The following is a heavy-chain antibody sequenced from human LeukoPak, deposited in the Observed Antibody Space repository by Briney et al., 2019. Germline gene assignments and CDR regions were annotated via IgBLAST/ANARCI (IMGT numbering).Heavy chain of an antibody. CDR1: GGSISSYY. Sequence: SETLSLTCTVSGGSISSYYWSWIRQPPGKGLEWIGYIYYSGSTNYNPSLKSRVTISVDTSKNQFSLKLSSVTTADTAVYYCAKRSSSSDWYFDLWGRGTLVTVSS. J-gene: IGHJ2*01. D-gene: IGHD6-6*01. CDR2: IYYSGST. CDR3: AKRSSSSDWYFDL. V-gene: IGHV4-59*01.